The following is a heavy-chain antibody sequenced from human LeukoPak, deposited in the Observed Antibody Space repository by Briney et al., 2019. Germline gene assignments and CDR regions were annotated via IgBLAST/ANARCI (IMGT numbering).Heavy chain of an antibody. J-gene: IGHJ4*02. CDR2: ISADGGST. V-gene: IGHV3-23*01. CDR1: GFTFSSYA. CDR3: VRDYNWGFDY. Sequence: GGSLRLSCAASGFTFSSYAMKWVRQAPGKGLEWVSAISADGGSTHYTISVKGRFIISRDTPKNTLYLQMNNLRVEDTSRYYCVRDYNWGFDYWGQGTVVTVSS. D-gene: IGHD1-1*01.